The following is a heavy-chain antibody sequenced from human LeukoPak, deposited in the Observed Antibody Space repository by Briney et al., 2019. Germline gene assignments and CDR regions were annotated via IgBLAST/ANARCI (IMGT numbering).Heavy chain of an antibody. CDR3: ARATEGYGDYVS. CDR2: FDPEDGET. D-gene: IGHD4-17*01. J-gene: IGHJ4*02. CDR1: GYTLTELS. Sequence: EASVKVSCKVSGYTLTELSMHWVRQAPGKGLEWMGGFDPEDGETIYAQKFQGRVTMTEDTSTDTAYMELSSLRSEDTAVYYCARATEGYGDYVSWGQGTLVTVSS. V-gene: IGHV1-24*01.